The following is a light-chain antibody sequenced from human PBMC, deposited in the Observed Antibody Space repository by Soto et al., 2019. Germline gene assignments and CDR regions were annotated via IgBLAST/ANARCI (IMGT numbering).Light chain of an antibody. CDR2: DVS. J-gene: IGLJ2*01. CDR3: SSFTGTSTVV. CDR1: SSDVGGYNF. V-gene: IGLV2-14*03. Sequence: QSALTQPASVSGSPGQSITISCTGTSSDVGGYNFVSWYQHHPGKAPKLMIYDVSNRPSGVSDRFSGSKSGNTASLTISGLQAEDEADYYCSSFTGTSTVVFGGGTKLTV.